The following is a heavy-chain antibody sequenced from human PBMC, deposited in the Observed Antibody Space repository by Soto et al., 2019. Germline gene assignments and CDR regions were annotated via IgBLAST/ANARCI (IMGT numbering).Heavy chain of an antibody. D-gene: IGHD6-19*01. CDR1: GYTFTSYA. V-gene: IGHV1-3*01. Sequence: ASVKVSCKASGYTFTSYAMHWVRQAPGQRLEWMGWINAGNGNTKYSQKFQGRVTITRNTSASTAYMELSSLRSEDTAVYYCAREAHDSSGWYDYWGQGTLVTVSS. CDR2: INAGNGNT. J-gene: IGHJ4*02. CDR3: AREAHDSSGWYDY.